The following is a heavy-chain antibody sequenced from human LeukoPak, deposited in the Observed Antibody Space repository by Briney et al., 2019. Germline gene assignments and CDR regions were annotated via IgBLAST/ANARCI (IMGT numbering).Heavy chain of an antibody. J-gene: IGHJ4*02. CDR1: GFTFSDYY. D-gene: IGHD2-21*02. CDR2: ISSSGTFI. V-gene: IGHV3-11*01. Sequence: PGGSLRLSCAASGFTFSDYYMSWIRQAPGKGLEWISYISSSGTFIYYADSVKGRFTISRDNAKNSLYLQMNSLRAEDTAVYYCARDRIVYCGGDCYRLDYWGQGTLVTVSS. CDR3: ARDRIVYCGGDCYRLDY.